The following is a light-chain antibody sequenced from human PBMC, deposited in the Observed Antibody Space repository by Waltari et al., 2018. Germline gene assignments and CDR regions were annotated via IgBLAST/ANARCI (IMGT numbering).Light chain of an antibody. J-gene: IGLJ3*02. CDR1: SSAIGSYNV. CDR2: GVN. CDR3: SSYAGSVV. V-gene: IGLV2-23*02. Sequence: QSALTQPASVSGSRGQSITISCTVSSSAIGSYNVVSWYQHHPGKAPKLLIYGVNNRPSGVSNRFSGSKSGNTASLTISGLQAEDEADYYCSSYAGSVVFGGGTKLTVL.